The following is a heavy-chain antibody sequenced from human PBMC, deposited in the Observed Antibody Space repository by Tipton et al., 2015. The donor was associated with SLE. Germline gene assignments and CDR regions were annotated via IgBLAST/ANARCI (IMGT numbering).Heavy chain of an antibody. CDR3: ARVGYSGTSPYYYYYMDV. J-gene: IGHJ6*03. Sequence: TLSLTCGVSGFPISSGYNWSWIRQPPGGGLEWIGYIYYSGSTNYNPSLKSRVTISVDTSKNQFSLNLSSVTAADTAIYYCARVGYSGTSPYYYYYMDVWGKGTTVTVSS. V-gene: IGHV4-61*01. CDR2: IYYSGST. D-gene: IGHD1-26*01. CDR1: GFPISSGYN.